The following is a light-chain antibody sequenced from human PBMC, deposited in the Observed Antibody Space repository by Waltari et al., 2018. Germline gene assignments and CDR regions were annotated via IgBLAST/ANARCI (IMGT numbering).Light chain of an antibody. CDR3: SSYTTSWTYV. CDR1: SSDIASYNY. Sequence: QSALTQPASVSGSPGQSITISCTGTSSDIASYNYVSWYQQYPVEAPKLILYDVTSRPSGVSSRFSGSKSGHTAFLTISGLQAEDEADFFCSSYTTSWTYVFGTGTTVNVL. V-gene: IGLV2-14*03. J-gene: IGLJ1*01. CDR2: DVT.